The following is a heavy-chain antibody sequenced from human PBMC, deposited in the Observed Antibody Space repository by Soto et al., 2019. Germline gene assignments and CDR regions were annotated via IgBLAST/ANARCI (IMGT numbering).Heavy chain of an antibody. J-gene: IGHJ1*01. CDR1: GFSFDTYSMSRFS. CDR3: ATSGGDYGDDLLEYFHH. Sequence: EVQLLESGGGLVEPGGSLRVSCAASGFSFDTYSMSRFSMSWVRQAPGKGLEWVSAIYSAGRTNYAESVRGRFTISRDSSKNTLSLRMNRLRAEDTAVYYCATSGGDYGDDLLEYFHHWGQGTLVTVSS. V-gene: IGHV3-23*01. CDR2: IYSAGRT. D-gene: IGHD4-17*01.